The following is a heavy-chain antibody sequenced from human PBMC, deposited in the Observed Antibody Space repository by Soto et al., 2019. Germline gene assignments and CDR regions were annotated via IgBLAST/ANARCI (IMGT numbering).Heavy chain of an antibody. D-gene: IGHD3-3*01. Sequence: GGSLRLSCAASGFTFSNAWMNWVRQAPGKGLEWVGRIKSKTDGGTTDYAAPVKGRFTISRDDSKNTLYLQMNSLKTEDTAVYYCTTDDYDFWSGYYINYYYYGMDVWGQGTTVTVSS. V-gene: IGHV3-15*07. J-gene: IGHJ6*02. CDR3: TTDDYDFWSGYYINYYYYGMDV. CDR1: GFTFSNAW. CDR2: IKSKTDGGTT.